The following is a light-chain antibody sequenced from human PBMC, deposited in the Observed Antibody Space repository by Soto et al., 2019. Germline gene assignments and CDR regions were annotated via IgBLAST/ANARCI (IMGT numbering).Light chain of an antibody. Sequence: DIQVTQSPSTLSASVGDRVTITCRVSQSVSSWLAWYQQKPGKAPKLLIYKASSLESGVPSRFSGSGSGTEFTLTISSLQPDDFATYYCQQYNSQWTFGQGTKVDNK. J-gene: IGKJ1*01. CDR3: QQYNSQWT. CDR2: KAS. V-gene: IGKV1-5*03. CDR1: QSVSSW.